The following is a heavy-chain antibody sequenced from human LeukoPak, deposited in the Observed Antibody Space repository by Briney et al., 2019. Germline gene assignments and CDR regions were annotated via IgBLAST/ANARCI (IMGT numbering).Heavy chain of an antibody. CDR2: IYYSGST. V-gene: IGHV4-39*07. CDR1: GGSVSSSSYY. D-gene: IGHD6-13*01. Sequence: SETLSLTCTVSGGSVSSSSYYWGWIRQPPGKGLEWIGSIYYSGSTYYNPSLKSRVTISVDTSKNQFSLKLSSVTAADTAVYYCARDEVRYSTSWYFDYWGQGTLVTVSS. J-gene: IGHJ4*02. CDR3: ARDEVRYSTSWYFDY.